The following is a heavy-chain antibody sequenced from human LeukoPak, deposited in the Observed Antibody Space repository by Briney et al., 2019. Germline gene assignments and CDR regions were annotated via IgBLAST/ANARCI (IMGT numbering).Heavy chain of an antibody. Sequence: KPSQTLSLTCTVSGGSISSGGYYWSWIRQHPGKGLEWIGYIYYSGSTYYNPSLKSRVTILVDTSKNQFSLKLSSVTAADMAVYYCARNPNYWGYFDYWGQGTLVTVSS. J-gene: IGHJ4*02. V-gene: IGHV4-31*03. CDR2: IYYSGST. D-gene: IGHD7-27*01. CDR1: GGSISSGGYY. CDR3: ARNPNYWGYFDY.